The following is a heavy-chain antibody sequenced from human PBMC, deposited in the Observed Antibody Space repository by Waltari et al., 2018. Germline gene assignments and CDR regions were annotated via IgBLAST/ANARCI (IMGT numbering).Heavy chain of an antibody. D-gene: IGHD2-2*01. J-gene: IGHJ6*02. V-gene: IGHV1-69*01. CDR3: ATRVVPAAKYYYYYGMDV. CDR1: GGTFSSYA. Sequence: QVQLVQSGAEVKKPGSSVKVSCKASGGTFSSYAISWVRQAPGQGLEWMGGIIPIFGTANYAQKFQGRGTITADESTSTAYMELSSLRSEDTAVYYCATRVVPAAKYYYYYGMDVWGQGTTVTVSS. CDR2: IIPIFGTA.